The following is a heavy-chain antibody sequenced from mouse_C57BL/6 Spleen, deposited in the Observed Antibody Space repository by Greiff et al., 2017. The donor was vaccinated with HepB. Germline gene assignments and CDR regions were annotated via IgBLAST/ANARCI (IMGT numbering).Heavy chain of an antibody. CDR1: GYTFTSYD. V-gene: IGHV1-85*01. CDR3: ARDWDPWFAY. J-gene: IGHJ3*01. CDR2: IYPRDGST. Sequence: VKLMESGPELVKPGASVKLSCKASGYTFTSYDINWVKQRPGQGLGWIGWIYPRDGSTKYNEKFKGKATLTVDTSSSTAYMELHSLTSEDSAVYFCARDWDPWFAYWGQGTLVTVSA. D-gene: IGHD4-1*01.